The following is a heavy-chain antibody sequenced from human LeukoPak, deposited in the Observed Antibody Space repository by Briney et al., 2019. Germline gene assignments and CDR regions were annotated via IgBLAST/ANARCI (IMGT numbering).Heavy chain of an antibody. V-gene: IGHV4-59*01. D-gene: IGHD5-18*01. Sequence: PSETLSLTCTVSGGSMSSYYWGWIRQPPGKGLEWIGDIYYTVTKHNPSLKSRVTISVDTSKNQFSPKLTSATAADTAVYYCAAQDTAMALRYFDYWGQGTLVTVSS. CDR1: GGSMSSYY. CDR3: AAQDTAMALRYFDY. CDR2: IYYTVT. J-gene: IGHJ4*02.